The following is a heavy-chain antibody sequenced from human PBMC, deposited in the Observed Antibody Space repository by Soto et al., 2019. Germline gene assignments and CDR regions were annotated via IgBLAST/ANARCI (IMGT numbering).Heavy chain of an antibody. J-gene: IGHJ3*01. CDR3: VRASGWLASLDV. Sequence: VQLVESGGDLVQPGGSLRLSCTTSGFTFNNHSMSWVRQAPGKGLEWVAKIKEDGSEKNYLDSVKGRFTISRDNAKNLLHLQMISLRVEDAAVCYSVRASGWLASLDVWGQGTMVTVSS. CDR2: IKEDGSEK. D-gene: IGHD6-19*01. V-gene: IGHV3-7*01. CDR1: GFTFNNHS.